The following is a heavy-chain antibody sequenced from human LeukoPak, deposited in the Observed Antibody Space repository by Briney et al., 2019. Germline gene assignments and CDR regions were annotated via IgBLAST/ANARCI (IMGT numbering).Heavy chain of an antibody. D-gene: IGHD3-22*01. CDR1: GGTFSSYA. CDR2: IIPIFGTA. Sequence: SVKVSCKSSGGTFSSYAISWVRQAPGQGLEWMGGIIPIFGTANYAQKFQGRVTITADESTSTAYMELSSLRSEATAVYYCARESDSSGYYGSSYSFDYWGQGTLVTVSS. J-gene: IGHJ4*02. CDR3: ARESDSSGYYGSSYSFDY. V-gene: IGHV1-69*13.